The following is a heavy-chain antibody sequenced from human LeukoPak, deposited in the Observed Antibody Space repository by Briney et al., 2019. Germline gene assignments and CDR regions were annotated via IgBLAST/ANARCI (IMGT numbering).Heavy chain of an antibody. Sequence: ASVKVSCKASGYTFTSYDISWVRQAPGQGLEWMGWISAYNGNTNYAQKLQGRVTMTSDTSTSTAYMELRSLRSDDTAVYYCARDTAMIVVVRTQYYFDYWGQGTLVTVSS. CDR2: ISAYNGNT. CDR1: GYTFTSYD. V-gene: IGHV1-18*01. CDR3: ARDTAMIVVVRTQYYFDY. J-gene: IGHJ4*02. D-gene: IGHD3-22*01.